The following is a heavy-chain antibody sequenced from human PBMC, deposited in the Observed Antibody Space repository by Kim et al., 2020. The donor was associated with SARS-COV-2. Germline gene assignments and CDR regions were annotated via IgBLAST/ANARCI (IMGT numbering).Heavy chain of an antibody. J-gene: IGHJ4*02. CDR3: ARHLRNYTGSYHFDY. Sequence: SETLSLTCTVSDGSISSYYWSWIRQPPGNTLEWIGYVFSRGATNYNPSLKSRVTMSLDTPKNQVSLQLTSVTAADTAMYYCARHLRNYTGSYHFDYWGQGALVTVSS. D-gene: IGHD1-26*01. V-gene: IGHV4-59*08. CDR1: DGSISSYY. CDR2: VFSRGAT.